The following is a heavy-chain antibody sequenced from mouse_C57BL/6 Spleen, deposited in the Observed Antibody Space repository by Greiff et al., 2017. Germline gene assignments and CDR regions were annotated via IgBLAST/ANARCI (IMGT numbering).Heavy chain of an antibody. D-gene: IGHD2-2*01. CDR2: ISDGGSYT. Sequence: EVQGVEPGGGLVKPGGSLKLSCAASGFTFSSYAMSWVRQTPEKRLEWVATISDGGSYTYYPDNVKGRFTISRDNAKNNLYLQMSHLKSEDAALYYCAREGLNDAMDYWGQGTSVTVSS. J-gene: IGHJ4*01. CDR1: GFTFSSYA. V-gene: IGHV5-4*01. CDR3: AREGLNDAMDY.